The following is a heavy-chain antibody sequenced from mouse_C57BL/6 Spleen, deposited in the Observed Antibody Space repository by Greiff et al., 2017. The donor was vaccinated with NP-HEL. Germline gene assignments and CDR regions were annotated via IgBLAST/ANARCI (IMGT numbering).Heavy chain of an antibody. J-gene: IGHJ3*01. CDR2: IYWDDDT. Sequence: QVTLKESGPGILQSSQTLSLTCSFSGFSLSTSGMGVSWIRQPSGKGLEWLAHIYWDDDTRYNPSLKSRLTISKDTSRNQVFLKITSVDTADTATYYCARRAEGDWFAYWGQGTLVTVSA. CDR1: GFSLSTSGMG. CDR3: ARRAEGDWFAY. V-gene: IGHV8-12*01.